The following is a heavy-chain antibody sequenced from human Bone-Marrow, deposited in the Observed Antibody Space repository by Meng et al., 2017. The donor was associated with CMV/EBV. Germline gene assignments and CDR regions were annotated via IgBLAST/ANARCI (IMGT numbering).Heavy chain of an antibody. Sequence: ASVKVSCKASGYTFTGYYMHWVRQAPGQGLKWMGWINPNSGGTNYAQKFQGRVTMTRNTSISTAYMELSSLRSEDTAVYYCARGFPWGPAIAARPGYWYFDLWGRGTLVTVSS. D-gene: IGHD6-6*01. V-gene: IGHV1-2*02. J-gene: IGHJ2*01. CDR3: ARGFPWGPAIAARPGYWYFDL. CDR1: GYTFTGYY. CDR2: INPNSGGT.